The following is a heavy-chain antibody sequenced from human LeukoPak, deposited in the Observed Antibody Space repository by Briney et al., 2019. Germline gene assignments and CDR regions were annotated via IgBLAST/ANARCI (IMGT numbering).Heavy chain of an antibody. Sequence: GGSLRLSCAASGFTFSSYAMSWVRQAPGKGLEWVSAISGSGGSTYYADSVKGRFTISRDNSKNTLYLQMNSLRAEDTAVYYCAKVVRTIFGVVTQNYDAFDIWGQGTMVTVSS. V-gene: IGHV3-23*01. D-gene: IGHD3-3*01. CDR3: AKVVRTIFGVVTQNYDAFDI. J-gene: IGHJ3*02. CDR2: ISGSGGST. CDR1: GFTFSSYA.